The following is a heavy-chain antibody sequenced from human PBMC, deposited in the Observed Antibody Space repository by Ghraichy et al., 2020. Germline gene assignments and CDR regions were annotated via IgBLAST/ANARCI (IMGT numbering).Heavy chain of an antibody. D-gene: IGHD1-26*01. CDR1: GYTFTSYG. V-gene: IGHV1-18*01. Sequence: ASVKVSCKASGYTFTSYGISWVRQAPGQGLEWMGWISAYNGNTNYAQKLQGRVTMTTDTSTSTAYMELRSLRSDDTAVYYCARRKAEWELLGTAEFDYWGQGTLVTVSS. J-gene: IGHJ4*02. CDR2: ISAYNGNT. CDR3: ARRKAEWELLGTAEFDY.